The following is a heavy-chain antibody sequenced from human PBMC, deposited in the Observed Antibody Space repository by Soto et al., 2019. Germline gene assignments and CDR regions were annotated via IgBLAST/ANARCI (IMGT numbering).Heavy chain of an antibody. J-gene: IGHJ5*02. CDR1: GYSITSSYW. CDR3: ARSLGEFLGLDP. V-gene: IGHV4-28*01. D-gene: IGHD3-10*01. Sequence: PSETLSLTCDVSGYSITSSYWWGWIRQPPGKGLEWIGYIFYTGNTYCNPSLKSRVILSVDTSMNQFSLILSSVTAEDTAVYFCARSLGEFLGLDPWGPGTLVTVSS. CDR2: IFYTGNT.